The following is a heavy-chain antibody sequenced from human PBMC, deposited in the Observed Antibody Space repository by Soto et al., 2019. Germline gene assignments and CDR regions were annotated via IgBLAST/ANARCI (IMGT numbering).Heavy chain of an antibody. CDR1: GFTFSSYG. CDR2: IWYDGSNK. CDR3: ARGAPYYDFWSGYSHYGMDV. J-gene: IGHJ6*02. V-gene: IGHV3-33*01. D-gene: IGHD3-3*01. Sequence: GSLRLSCAASGFTFSSYGMHWVRQAPGKGLEWVAVIWYDGSNKYYADSVKGRFTISRDSSKNTLYLQMNSLRAEDTAVYYCARGAPYYDFWSGYSHYGMDVWGQGTTVTVSS.